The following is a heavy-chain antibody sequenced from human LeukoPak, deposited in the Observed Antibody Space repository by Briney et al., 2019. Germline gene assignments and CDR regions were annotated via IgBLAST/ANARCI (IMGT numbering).Heavy chain of an antibody. V-gene: IGHV3-23*01. CDR3: AKDTLAAAGTGYYYYYYGMDV. D-gene: IGHD6-13*01. Sequence: GGSLRLSCAASGFTFSSYAMSWVRQAPGKGLERVSAISGSGGSTYYADSVKGRFTISRDNSKNTLYLQMNSLRAEDTAVYYCAKDTLAAAGTGYYYYYYGMDVWGQGTTVTVSS. J-gene: IGHJ6*02. CDR1: GFTFSSYA. CDR2: ISGSGGST.